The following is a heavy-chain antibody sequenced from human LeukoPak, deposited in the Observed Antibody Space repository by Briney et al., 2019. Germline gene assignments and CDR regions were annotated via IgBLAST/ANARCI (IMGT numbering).Heavy chain of an antibody. V-gene: IGHV1-8*01. Sequence: ASVKVSCKASGYTFTSYDINRVRQATVQGLEWMGWMNPNSGDTGYAQEVQGRVTMTRNNSISTAYMELSRLSSADTDAYYCARASRSDFWSGSHYNYYYYMDVWGKGATVTVSS. CDR1: GYTFTSYD. D-gene: IGHD3-3*01. J-gene: IGHJ6*03. CDR3: ARASRSDFWSGSHYNYYYYMDV. CDR2: MNPNSGDT.